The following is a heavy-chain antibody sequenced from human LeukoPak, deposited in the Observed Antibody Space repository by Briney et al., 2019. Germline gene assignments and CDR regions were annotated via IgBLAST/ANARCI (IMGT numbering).Heavy chain of an antibody. CDR1: GFTFSDYY. CDR2: ISSSGSTI. Sequence: PGGSLRLSCAASGFTFSDYYMSWIRRAPGKGLEWVSYISSSGSTIYYADSVKGRFTISRDNAKNSLYLQMNSLRAEDTAVYYCARGRRCSSTSCYSGMDVWGQGTTVTVSS. J-gene: IGHJ6*02. D-gene: IGHD2-2*01. CDR3: ARGRRCSSTSCYSGMDV. V-gene: IGHV3-11*01.